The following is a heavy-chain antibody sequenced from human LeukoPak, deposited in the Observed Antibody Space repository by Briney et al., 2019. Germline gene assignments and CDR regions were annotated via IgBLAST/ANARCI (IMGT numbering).Heavy chain of an antibody. V-gene: IGHV3-23*01. CDR3: AKDRRYSSGWYAFDI. D-gene: IGHD6-19*01. CDR2: ISGSGGST. CDR1: GFTFSSYA. Sequence: GGSLRLSCAASGFTFSSYAMSWVRQAPGKGLGWVSVISGSGGSTYYADSVKGRFTISGDNSKNTLYLQMNSLRAEDTAVYYCAKDRRYSSGWYAFDIWGQGTMVTVSS. J-gene: IGHJ3*02.